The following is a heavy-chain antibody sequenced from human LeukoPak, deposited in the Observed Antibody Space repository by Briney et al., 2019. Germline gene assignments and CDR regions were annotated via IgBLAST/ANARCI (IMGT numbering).Heavy chain of an antibody. D-gene: IGHD3-22*01. CDR2: IIPIFGTA. CDR1: GGTFTSYA. Sequence: SVKVSCKASGGTFTSYAISWVRQAPGQGLEWMGRIIPIFGTANYAQKFQGRVTITTDESTSTAYMELSSLRSEDTAVYYCARGGTHYYDSSGYYSIFDYWGQGTLVTVSS. CDR3: ARGGTHYYDSSGYYSIFDY. V-gene: IGHV1-69*05. J-gene: IGHJ4*02.